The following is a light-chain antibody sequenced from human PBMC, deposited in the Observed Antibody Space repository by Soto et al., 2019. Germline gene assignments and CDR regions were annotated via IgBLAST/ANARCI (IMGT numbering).Light chain of an antibody. CDR1: SSDVGSYNL. CDR3: CSYAGSQV. Sequence: QSALTQPASVSGSPGQSITISCTGTSSDVGSYNLVSWYQQHPGKAPKLMIYEGSKRPSGVSNRFSGSKSGNTASLTISGLQAEDEADYYWCSYAGSQVFGGGTKVTVL. V-gene: IGLV2-23*01. CDR2: EGS. J-gene: IGLJ2*01.